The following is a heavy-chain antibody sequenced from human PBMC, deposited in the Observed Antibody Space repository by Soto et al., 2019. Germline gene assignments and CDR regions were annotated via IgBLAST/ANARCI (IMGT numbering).Heavy chain of an antibody. CDR3: AGRPGVWFGELTPLGD. J-gene: IGHJ4*02. CDR2: IIPIFGTA. CDR1: GGTFSSYA. D-gene: IGHD3-10*01. Sequence: QVQLVQSGAEVKKPGSSVKVSCTASGGTFSSYAISWVRQAPGQGLEWMGGIIPIFGTANYAQKFQGRVTITADESTSTAYMELSSLRSEDTAVYYCAGRPGVWFGELTPLGDWGQGTLVTVSS. V-gene: IGHV1-69*01.